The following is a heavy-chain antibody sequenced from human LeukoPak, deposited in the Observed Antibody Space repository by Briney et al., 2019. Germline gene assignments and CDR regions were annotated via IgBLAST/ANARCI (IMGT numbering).Heavy chain of an antibody. CDR2: VSSDSHFI. CDR3: ARGALLWHGGVIHADAFDL. Sequence: GGSLRLSCAASGFTFSSYGMHWVRQAPGKGLEWVSSVSSDSHFIFYADSVEGRFTISRDNANNSLYLEINSLRPEDTAVYYCARGALLWHGGVIHADAFDLWGQGTMVTVSS. J-gene: IGHJ3*01. D-gene: IGHD3-10*01. V-gene: IGHV3-21*06. CDR1: GFTFSSYG.